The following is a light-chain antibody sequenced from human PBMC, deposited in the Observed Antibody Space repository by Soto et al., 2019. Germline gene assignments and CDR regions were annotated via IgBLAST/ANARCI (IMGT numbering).Light chain of an antibody. CDR3: QQHGSSPPLT. V-gene: IGKV3-20*01. J-gene: IGKJ4*01. CDR1: QSISSGF. Sequence: EFVLTQSPGKLSLSPGERATLSCRASQSISSGFLAWYQQKPGQAPRLLIYGASHRGTGIPDRFSGSGSGTDFTLTISRLEPEDFAVYYCQQHGSSPPLTFGGGTKVEIK. CDR2: GAS.